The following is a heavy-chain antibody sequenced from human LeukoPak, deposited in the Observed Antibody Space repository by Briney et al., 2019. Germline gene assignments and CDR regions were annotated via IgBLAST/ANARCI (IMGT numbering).Heavy chain of an antibody. CDR3: ARDVRRALRFNNFYPYFGMDV. J-gene: IGHJ6*04. D-gene: IGHD3-3*01. Sequence: SETLSLTCSVSGGPINFYWSWIRQSPGKGLEWIGCIYPNGSTSYNSSLKSRVTISLDTSKKQVSLMLNSVTAADTAVYYCARDVRRALRFNNFYPYFGMDVWGKETTVIVST. V-gene: IGHV4-59*01. CDR2: IYPNGST. CDR1: GGPINFY.